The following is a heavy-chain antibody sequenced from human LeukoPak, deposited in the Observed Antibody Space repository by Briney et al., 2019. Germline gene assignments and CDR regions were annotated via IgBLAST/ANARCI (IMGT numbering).Heavy chain of an antibody. Sequence: GGSLRLSCAASGFTFSSYGMHWVRQAPGKGLEWVAVIWYDGSNKYYADSVKGRFTISRDNSKNTLYLQMNSLRAEDTAVYYRARGSSSGWKFDYWGQGTLVTVSS. CDR1: GFTFSSYG. CDR2: IWYDGSNK. J-gene: IGHJ4*02. CDR3: ARGSSSGWKFDY. V-gene: IGHV3-33*01. D-gene: IGHD6-19*01.